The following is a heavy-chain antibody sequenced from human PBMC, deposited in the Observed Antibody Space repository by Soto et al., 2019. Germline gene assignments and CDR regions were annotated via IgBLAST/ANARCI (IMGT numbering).Heavy chain of an antibody. V-gene: IGHV1-8*01. D-gene: IGHD1-26*01. CDR2: MNPNSGAT. CDR3: ARGEWELTW. Sequence: QVQLVQSGAEVKKPGASVKVSCKASGYTFSSYDMNWVRQATGQGPEWMGWMNPNSGATGYAQKFQGRVTMTRDTSINTAYMELTSLTSEDSAVYYCARGEWELTWWGQGALVTVSS. CDR1: GYTFSSYD. J-gene: IGHJ4*02.